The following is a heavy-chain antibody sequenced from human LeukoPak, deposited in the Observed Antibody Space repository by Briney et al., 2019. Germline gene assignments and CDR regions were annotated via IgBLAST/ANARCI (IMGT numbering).Heavy chain of an antibody. CDR2: INAGNGNT. Sequence: ASVNVSCKASGYTFTSYAMHWVRQAPGQRLEWMGGINAGNGNTKYSQKFQGRVTITRDTSASTAYMELSSLRSEDTAVYYCARGDYDSSGYWYWFDPWGQGTLVTVSS. CDR1: GYTFTSYA. V-gene: IGHV1-3*01. J-gene: IGHJ5*02. CDR3: ARGDYDSSGYWYWFDP. D-gene: IGHD3-22*01.